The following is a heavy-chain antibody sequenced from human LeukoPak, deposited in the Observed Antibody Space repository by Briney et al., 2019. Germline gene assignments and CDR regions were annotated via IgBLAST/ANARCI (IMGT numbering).Heavy chain of an antibody. CDR3: ARAGGVTVTTT. V-gene: IGHV1-2*02. Sequence: ASVKVSCKASGYTFTDCYIHWVRQAPGQGLEWMGWINPNSGGTDYAQEFQGRVTMTRDTSISTAFMELSRLRSDDTATYYCARAGGVTVTTTWGQGTLVTVSS. D-gene: IGHD4-11*01. CDR2: INPNSGGT. J-gene: IGHJ5*02. CDR1: GYTFTDCY.